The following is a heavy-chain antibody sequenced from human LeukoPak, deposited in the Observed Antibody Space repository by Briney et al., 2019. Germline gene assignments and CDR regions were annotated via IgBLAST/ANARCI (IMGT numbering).Heavy chain of an antibody. CDR1: GYTFTSYG. D-gene: IGHD1-20*01. Sequence: ASVKVSCKASGYTFTSYGISWVRQAPGQGLEWMGWISAYNGNTNYAQKLQGRVTMTTDTSTSTAYMELRSLRSEDTAVYYCARLGFYNWNDDRDYWGQGTLVTVSS. CDR2: ISAYNGNT. J-gene: IGHJ4*02. CDR3: ARLGFYNWNDDRDY. V-gene: IGHV1-18*01.